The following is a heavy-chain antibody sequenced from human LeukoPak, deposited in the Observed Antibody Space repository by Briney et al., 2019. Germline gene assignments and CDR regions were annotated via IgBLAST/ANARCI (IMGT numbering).Heavy chain of an antibody. J-gene: IGHJ2*01. CDR2: THYSGST. D-gene: IGHD3-9*01. V-gene: IGHV4-59*01. Sequence: PSETLSLTCTVSGGPISSYYWSWIRQPPGKRLEWIGYTHYSGSTDKNPSLWSRVTMSVDTSKNQTSLKLSSVTAADTAVYYCGRRTFYDTLTGYKYWYFDLWGRGTLVTVSS. CDR1: GGPISSYY. CDR3: GRRTFYDTLTGYKYWYFDL.